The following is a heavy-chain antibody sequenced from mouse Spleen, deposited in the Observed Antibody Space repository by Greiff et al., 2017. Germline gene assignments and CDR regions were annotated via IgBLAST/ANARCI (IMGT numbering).Heavy chain of an antibody. CDR3: ARSYYGRVFDY. V-gene: IGHV1-59*01. D-gene: IGHD1-1*01. Sequence: QVQLQQPGAELVRPGTSVKLSCKASGYTFTSYWMHWVKQRPGQGLEWIGVIDPSDSYTNYNQKFKGKATLTVDTSSSTAYMQLSSLTSEDSAVYYCARSYYGRVFDYWGQGTTLTVSS. CDR1: GYTFTSYW. CDR2: IDPSDSYT. J-gene: IGHJ2*01.